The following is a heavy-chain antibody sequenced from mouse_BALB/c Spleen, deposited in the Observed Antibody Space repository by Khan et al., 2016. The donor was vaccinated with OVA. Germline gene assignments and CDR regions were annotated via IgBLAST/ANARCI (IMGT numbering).Heavy chain of an antibody. CDR2: ISTSGSYT. Sequence: EVELVESGGDLVKPGGSLKLSCAASGFTFSSYGMSWVRQTPDKRLEWVAIISTSGSYTYYPDSVKGRFTIYRDNAKNTLYLQMSSLKSEDTAMYYCARCLYGSSYDYYAMDYWGQGTSVTVSS. CDR3: ARCLYGSSYDYYAMDY. D-gene: IGHD1-1*01. V-gene: IGHV5-6*01. J-gene: IGHJ4*01. CDR1: GFTFSSYG.